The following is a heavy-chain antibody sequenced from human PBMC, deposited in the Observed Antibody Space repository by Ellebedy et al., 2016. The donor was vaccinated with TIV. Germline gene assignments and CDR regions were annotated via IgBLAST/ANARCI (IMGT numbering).Heavy chain of an antibody. J-gene: IGHJ4*02. CDR2: VKPKTDGETT. CDR1: GSPFTGAC. CDR3: TTSLYSGYDWASDY. Sequence: GGSLRLSCAASGSPFTGACLTWVRQAPGKGLEWVGRVKPKTDGETTEYAAPVKGRFTVSRDDSEYTVHLQMNNLKTEDSAVYFCTTSLYSGYDWASDYWGQGTLVTVSA. D-gene: IGHD5-12*01. V-gene: IGHV3-15*01.